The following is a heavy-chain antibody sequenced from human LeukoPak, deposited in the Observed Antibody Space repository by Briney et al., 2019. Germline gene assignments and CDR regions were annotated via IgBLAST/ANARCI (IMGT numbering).Heavy chain of an antibody. V-gene: IGHV1-2*02. J-gene: IGHJ4*02. CDR2: INPNSGGT. Sequence: GASVKVSCKASGYTFTGNYMHWVRQAPGQGLEWLGWINPNSGGTNYAQKFQGRVTMTRDTSISTAYMELSRLRSDDTAVYYCARERWLQLRYYFDYWGQGTLVTVSS. D-gene: IGHD5-24*01. CDR3: ARERWLQLRYYFDY. CDR1: GYTFTGNY.